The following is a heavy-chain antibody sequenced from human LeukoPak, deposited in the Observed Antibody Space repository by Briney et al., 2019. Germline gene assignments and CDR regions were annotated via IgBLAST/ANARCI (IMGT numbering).Heavy chain of an antibody. Sequence: PSETLSLTCAVYGGSFSGYYWSWIRQPPGKGLEWIGEINHSGSTNYNPSLKSRVTISVDTSKSQFSLKLSSVTAADTAVYYCARGGITMVRGVILFKSKFLYFDYWGQGTLVTVSS. D-gene: IGHD3-10*01. CDR3: ARGGITMVRGVILFKSKFLYFDY. V-gene: IGHV4-34*01. J-gene: IGHJ4*02. CDR2: INHSGST. CDR1: GGSFSGYY.